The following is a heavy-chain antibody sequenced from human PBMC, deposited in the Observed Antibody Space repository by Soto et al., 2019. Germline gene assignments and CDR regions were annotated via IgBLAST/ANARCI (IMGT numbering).Heavy chain of an antibody. CDR1: GASVSSSHW. CDR2: IYHVGFT. CDR3: ARLRPATIMRPAGVLYYFDY. D-gene: IGHD2-2*01. J-gene: IGHJ4*02. Sequence: QVHPQESRPGLVKPSGTLSLTCGVSGASVSSSHWWTWVRQPPGKGLEWIGGIYHVGFTSYNPSLKRRVIISTEQSRNQCSLKMSSVTDADTAVYYCARLRPATIMRPAGVLYYFDYWGQGSLVTVSS. V-gene: IGHV4-4*02.